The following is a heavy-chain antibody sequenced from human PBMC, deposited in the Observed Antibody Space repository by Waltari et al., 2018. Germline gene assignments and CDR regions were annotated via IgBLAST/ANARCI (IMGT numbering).Heavy chain of an antibody. J-gene: IGHJ3*02. Sequence: QVQLQESGPGLVKPSETLSLTCTVSGGSISSHYWSWIRQPPGKGLEWIGYIYYSGSTNYNPSLKSRVTISVDTSKNQFSLKLSSVTAADTAVYYCARDGEQWPNDAFDIWGQGTMVTVSS. CDR1: GGSISSHY. D-gene: IGHD6-19*01. CDR2: IYYSGST. V-gene: IGHV4-59*11. CDR3: ARDGEQWPNDAFDI.